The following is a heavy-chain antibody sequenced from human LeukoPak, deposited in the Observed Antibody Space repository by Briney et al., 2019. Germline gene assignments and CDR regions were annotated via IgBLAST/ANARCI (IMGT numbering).Heavy chain of an antibody. CDR3: ATPYYYDSKNNVFGN. D-gene: IGHD3-22*01. CDR2: IYYSGST. Sequence: SETLSLTCTVSGGSISSSSYYWGWIRQPPGKGLEWIGSIYYSGSTYYNPSLKSRVTISVDTSKNQFSLKLSSVTAADTAVYYCATPYYYDSKNNVFGNWGQGTLVTVSS. CDR1: GGSISSSSYY. V-gene: IGHV4-39*01. J-gene: IGHJ4*02.